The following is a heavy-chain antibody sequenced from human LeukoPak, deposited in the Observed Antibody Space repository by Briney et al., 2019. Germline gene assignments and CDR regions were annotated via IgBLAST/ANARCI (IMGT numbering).Heavy chain of an antibody. CDR2: ISYDGSNK. Sequence: PGRSLRLSCAPSGFTFSSYAMHWVCQAPGKGLEGVAVISYDGSNKYYADSVKGRFTISRDNSKNTLYLQMNSLRAEDTAVYYCARDVTASVVVSLAGFDPWGQGTLVTVSS. CDR1: GFTFSSYA. D-gene: IGHD2-15*01. J-gene: IGHJ5*02. CDR3: ARDVTASVVVSLAGFDP. V-gene: IGHV3-30*04.